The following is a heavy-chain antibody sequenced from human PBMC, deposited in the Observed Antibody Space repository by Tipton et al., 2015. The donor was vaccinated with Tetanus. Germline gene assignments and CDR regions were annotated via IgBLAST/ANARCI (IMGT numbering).Heavy chain of an antibody. CDR2: IYYSGST. CDR3: ARDRGLTTGGGIGMDV. J-gene: IGHJ6*02. D-gene: IGHD4-17*01. CDR1: GGSISSYY. V-gene: IGHV4-59*01. Sequence: TLSLTCTVSGGSISSYYWSWIRQPPGKGLEWIGYIYYSGSTNYNPSLKSRVTISVDTSKNQFSLKLSSVTAADTAVYYCARDRGLTTGGGIGMDVWGQGTTVPVSS.